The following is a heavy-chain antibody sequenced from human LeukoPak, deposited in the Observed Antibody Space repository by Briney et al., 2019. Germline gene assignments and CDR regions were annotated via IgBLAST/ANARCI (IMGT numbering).Heavy chain of an antibody. Sequence: GGSLRLSCAASGFTFSSYWLHWVRQAPGKGLVRVSRINSDGSSTSYADSVKGRFTISRDNAKNTLYLQMNSLRAEDTAVYYCARDHGSSTSLDYWGQGTLVTVSS. CDR2: INSDGSST. D-gene: IGHD2-2*01. J-gene: IGHJ4*02. CDR1: GFTFSSYW. V-gene: IGHV3-74*01. CDR3: ARDHGSSTSLDY.